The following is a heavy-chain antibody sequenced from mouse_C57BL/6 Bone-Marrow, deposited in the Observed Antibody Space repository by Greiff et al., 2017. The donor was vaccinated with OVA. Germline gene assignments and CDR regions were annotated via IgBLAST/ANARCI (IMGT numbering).Heavy chain of an antibody. J-gene: IGHJ3*01. CDR2: IDPENGDT. Sequence: VQLQQSGAELVRPGASVKLSCTASGFNIKDDYMHWVKQRPEQGLEWIGWIDPENGDTEYASKFQGKATITADTSSNTAYLQLSSLTSEDTAVYYCTTPSMVREGFAYWGQGTLVTVSA. CDR3: TTPSMVREGFAY. CDR1: GFNIKDDY. D-gene: IGHD2-1*01. V-gene: IGHV14-4*01.